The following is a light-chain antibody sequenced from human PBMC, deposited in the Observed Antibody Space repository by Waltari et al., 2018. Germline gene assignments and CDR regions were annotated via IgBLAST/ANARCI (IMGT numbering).Light chain of an antibody. Sequence: DIQMTQSPSSLSASIGDRVTITCRASKNIGSYLNWYQQRTGEAPKLLIYATSTLQTEVPSRFSGSGSRTDFTLTISSLQPEDFATYYCQHTFETPYSFGQGTKLESK. CDR3: QHTFETPYS. J-gene: IGKJ2*01. CDR1: KNIGSY. CDR2: ATS. V-gene: IGKV1-39*01.